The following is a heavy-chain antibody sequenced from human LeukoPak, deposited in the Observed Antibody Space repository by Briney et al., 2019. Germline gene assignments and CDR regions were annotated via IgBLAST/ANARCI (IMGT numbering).Heavy chain of an antibody. D-gene: IGHD6-13*01. J-gene: IGHJ3*01. Sequence: GGSLRLSCAASGFTFGDYYMSWVRQAPGKGLEWVSYISSSGSTIYYADSVKGRFTISRDNAKNSLYLQMNSLKAEDTAVYYRARGIAAAGCPFDFWGQGTMVTVSS. CDR3: ARGIAAAGCPFDF. CDR1: GFTFGDYY. CDR2: ISSSGSTI. V-gene: IGHV3-11*01.